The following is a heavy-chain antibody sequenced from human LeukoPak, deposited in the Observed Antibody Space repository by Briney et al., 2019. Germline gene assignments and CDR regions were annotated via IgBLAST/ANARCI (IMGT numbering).Heavy chain of an antibody. Sequence: GASVKVSCKASGGTFSSYAISWVRQAPGQGLEWMGRIIPILGIANYAQKFQGRVTITADKSTSTAYMELSSLRSEDTAVYYCARRIGEYSSGWYDWFDPWGQGTLVTVSS. V-gene: IGHV1-69*04. J-gene: IGHJ5*02. D-gene: IGHD6-19*01. CDR3: ARRIGEYSSGWYDWFDP. CDR2: IIPILGIA. CDR1: GGTFSSYA.